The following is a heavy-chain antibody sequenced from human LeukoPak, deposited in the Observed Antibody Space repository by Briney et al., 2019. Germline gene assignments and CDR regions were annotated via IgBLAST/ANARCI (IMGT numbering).Heavy chain of an antibody. Sequence: GGSLRLSCAGYGFTFHSYAMSWVRQAPGKGLEWVSTIGASGGTIYYADSVKGRFTISRDNSKNTLYLQMNSLRADDTAAYYCAKDPGRYCSSSSCYVSSFSGYFEYWGQGTLVTVSS. CDR1: GFTFHSYA. J-gene: IGHJ4*02. V-gene: IGHV3-23*01. CDR3: AKDPGRYCSSSSCYVSSFSGYFEY. D-gene: IGHD2-2*01. CDR2: IGASGGTI.